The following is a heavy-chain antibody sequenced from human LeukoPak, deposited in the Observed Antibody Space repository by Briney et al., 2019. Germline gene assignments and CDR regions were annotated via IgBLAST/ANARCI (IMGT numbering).Heavy chain of an antibody. J-gene: IGHJ4*02. CDR3: TTDSHYYDSSGYFFPPLS. D-gene: IGHD3-22*01. V-gene: IGHV3-15*01. CDR2: IKSKADGGTT. Sequence: GGSLRLSCAASGFTFDNAWMSWVRQAPGKGLEWVGRIKSKADGGTTDYAAPVKGRFTISRDDSKNTLYLQMNSLKTEDTAVYYCTTDSHYYDSSGYFFPPLSWGQGTLVTVSS. CDR1: GFTFDNAW.